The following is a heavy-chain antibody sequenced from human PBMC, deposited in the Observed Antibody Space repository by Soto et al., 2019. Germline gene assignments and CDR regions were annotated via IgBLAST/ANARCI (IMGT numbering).Heavy chain of an antibody. J-gene: IGHJ4*02. CDR1: GYTFTSYG. CDR2: ISAYKGDT. Sequence: QVHLVQSGAEVKKPGASVRVSCKASGYTFTSYGVSWVRQAPGQGLEWMGWISAYKGDTSYAQKVQGRVTMTTDTSPSTAYMELRSLTSDDTAVYYCARATPVVRLLYFDYWGQGTLVTVSS. CDR3: ARATPVVRLLYFDY. V-gene: IGHV1-18*01. D-gene: IGHD4-17*01.